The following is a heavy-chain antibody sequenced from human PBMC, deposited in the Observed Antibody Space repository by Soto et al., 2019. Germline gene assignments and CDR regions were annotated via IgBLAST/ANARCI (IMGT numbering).Heavy chain of an antibody. CDR1: GFTFSSYA. J-gene: IGHJ3*02. CDR3: ARGGNYYDSSGTHEDAFDI. CDR2: ISYDGSNK. V-gene: IGHV3-30-3*01. D-gene: IGHD3-22*01. Sequence: GGSLRLSCAASGFTFSSYAMHWVRQAPGKGLEWVAVISYDGSNKYYADSVKGRFTISRDNSKNTLYLQMNSLRAEDTAVYYCARGGNYYDSSGTHEDAFDIWGQGTMVTVSS.